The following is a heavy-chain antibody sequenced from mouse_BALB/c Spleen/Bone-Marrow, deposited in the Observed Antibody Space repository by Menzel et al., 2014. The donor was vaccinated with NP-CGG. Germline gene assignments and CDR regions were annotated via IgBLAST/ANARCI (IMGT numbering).Heavy chain of an antibody. CDR3: ARVYYGNLDH. V-gene: IGHV1-80*01. CDR2: VSPGDGDT. Sequence: QVQLQQSGAELLVRPGSSVKISCKASGYAFSTYWMNWVKQRPGQGLEWIGQVSPGDGDTNYNGKFRGKATLTADKSSSTAYIQLSSLTSEDSAVYFCARVYYGNLDHWGQGTTLTVSS. J-gene: IGHJ2*01. D-gene: IGHD2-1*01. CDR1: GYAFSTYW.